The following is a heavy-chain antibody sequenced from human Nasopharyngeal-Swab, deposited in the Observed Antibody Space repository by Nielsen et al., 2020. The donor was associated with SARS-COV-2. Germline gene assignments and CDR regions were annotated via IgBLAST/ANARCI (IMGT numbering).Heavy chain of an antibody. CDR1: GGSISSGDYY. V-gene: IGHV4-61*08. D-gene: IGHD3-3*01. CDR3: ARSNYDFWSGYYSLGWFDP. J-gene: IGHJ5*02. CDR2: IYYSGST. Sequence: SETLSLTCTVSGGSISSGDYYWSWIRQPPGKGLEWIGYIYYSGSTNYNPSLKSRVTISVDTSKNQFSLKLSSVTAADTAVYYCARSNYDFWSGYYSLGWFDPWGQGTLVTVSS.